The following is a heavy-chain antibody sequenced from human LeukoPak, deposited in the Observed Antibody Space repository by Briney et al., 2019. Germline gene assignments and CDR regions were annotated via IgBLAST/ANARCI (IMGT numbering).Heavy chain of an antibody. J-gene: IGHJ4*02. CDR1: GFTFSSYS. CDR3: ARADWDTAMIDY. V-gene: IGHV3-21*01. D-gene: IGHD5-18*01. Sequence: GGSLRLSCAASGFTFSSYSMNLVRQAPGKGLELVSSISSSSSYIYYSDSVKGRFTISRDNAKNSLYLQMNSLRAEDTAVYYCARADWDTAMIDYWGQGTLVTVSS. CDR2: ISSSSSYI.